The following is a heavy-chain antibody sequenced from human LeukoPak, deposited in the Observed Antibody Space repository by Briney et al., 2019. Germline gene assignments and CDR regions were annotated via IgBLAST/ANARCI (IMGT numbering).Heavy chain of an antibody. Sequence: PSETLSLTCTVSGGSISSSSYYWGWIRQPPGKGLEWIGSIYYSGSTYYNPSLKSRVTISVDTSKNQFSPKLSSVTAADTAVYYCARHGVGEWELPGDYWGRETRVTVSS. J-gene: IGHJ4*02. D-gene: IGHD1-26*01. CDR2: IYYSGST. CDR3: ARHGVGEWELPGDY. CDR1: GGSISSSSYY. V-gene: IGHV4-39*01.